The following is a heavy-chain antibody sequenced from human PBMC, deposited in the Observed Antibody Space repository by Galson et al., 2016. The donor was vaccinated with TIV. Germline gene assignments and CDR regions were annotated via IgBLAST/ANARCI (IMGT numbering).Heavy chain of an antibody. J-gene: IGHJ4*02. V-gene: IGHV1-69*06. CDR3: ARGRGYYFGSGSSYFDY. CDR1: GGTFSNFV. CDR2: INPIFGTA. D-gene: IGHD3-10*01. Sequence: SVKVSCKASGGTFSNFVISWVRQAPGQGLEWMGSINPIFGTANYAQKFQGRVTITADTSTSTIYKELSSLRSEDTAVYYFARGRGYYFGSGSSYFDYWGQGSLVTVSS.